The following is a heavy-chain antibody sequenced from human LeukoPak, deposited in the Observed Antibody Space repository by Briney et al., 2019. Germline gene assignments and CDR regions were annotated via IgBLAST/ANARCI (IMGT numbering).Heavy chain of an antibody. CDR1: GGSISSSSYY. Sequence: SGTLSLTCTVSGGSISSSSYYWGWIRQPPGQGLEWIGSIYYSGSTYYNPSLKSRVTISVDTSKNQFSLKLSSVTAADTAVYYCARQGHYYDSSGYTHWFDPWGQGTLVTVSS. CDR2: IYYSGST. V-gene: IGHV4-39*01. D-gene: IGHD3-22*01. J-gene: IGHJ5*02. CDR3: ARQGHYYDSSGYTHWFDP.